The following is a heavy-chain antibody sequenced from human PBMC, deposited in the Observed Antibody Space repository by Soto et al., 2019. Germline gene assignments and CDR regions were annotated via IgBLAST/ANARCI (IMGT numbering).Heavy chain of an antibody. D-gene: IGHD2-15*01. CDR2: IKSKTDGGTT. CDR1: GFTFSNAW. V-gene: IGHV3-15*07. J-gene: IGHJ3*02. Sequence: EVQLVESGGGLVKPGGSLRLSCAASGFTFSNAWMNWFRQAPGKGLEWVGRIKSKTDGGTTDYAAPVKGRFTISRDDSKNTLYLQMNSLKTEDTAVYYCTTDKEGSINAFDIWGQGTMVTVSS. CDR3: TTDKEGSINAFDI.